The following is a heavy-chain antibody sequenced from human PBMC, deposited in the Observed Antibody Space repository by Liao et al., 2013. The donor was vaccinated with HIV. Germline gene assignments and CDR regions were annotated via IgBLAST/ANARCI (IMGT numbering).Heavy chain of an antibody. CDR3: ARDGPAYYDFFGP. D-gene: IGHD3-3*01. Sequence: QVQLQQWGAGLLKPSETLSLTCAVYGGSFSGYYWSWIRQPPGKGLEWIGEINHSGSTNYNPSLKSRVTISVDTSKNQFSLKLSSVTAADTAVYYCARDGPAYYDFFGPWGQGTLVTVSS. V-gene: IGHV4-34*01. J-gene: IGHJ5*02. CDR2: INHSGST. CDR1: GGSFSGYY.